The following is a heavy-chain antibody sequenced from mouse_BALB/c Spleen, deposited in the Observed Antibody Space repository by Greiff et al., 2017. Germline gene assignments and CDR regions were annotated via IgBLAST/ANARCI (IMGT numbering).Heavy chain of an antibody. CDR3: DRGGRGAMDD. V-gene: IGHV14-1*02. CDR2: IDPKNGNT. J-gene: IGHJ4*01. D-gene: IGHD3-3*01. Sequence: EVQLQESGAELVRPGALVKLSCKASGFNIKAYYMHWVKQRPEQGLEWIGWIDPKNGNTIYDPKFQGKASITADKSSNTAYLQLSSLTSEDTDVYYGDRGGRGAMDDWGQGTTVTGSS. CDR1: GFNIKAYY.